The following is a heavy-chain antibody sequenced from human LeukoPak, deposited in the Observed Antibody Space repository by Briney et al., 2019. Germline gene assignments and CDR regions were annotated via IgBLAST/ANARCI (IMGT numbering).Heavy chain of an antibody. CDR3: AREFCNTYCFDY. J-gene: IGHJ4*02. CDR2: IYCDGGDT. CDR1: GYTFTRYY. V-gene: IGHV1-46*01. Sequence: ASVKVSCTAFGYTFTRYYIYWVCQAPVQGLEWMGAIYCDGGDTKNAQRFHGRVTMTRDTSTSTVYEELGSRRSDHTAVFYCAREFCNTYCFDYLGQGTQVTVSS. D-gene: IGHD2/OR15-2a*01.